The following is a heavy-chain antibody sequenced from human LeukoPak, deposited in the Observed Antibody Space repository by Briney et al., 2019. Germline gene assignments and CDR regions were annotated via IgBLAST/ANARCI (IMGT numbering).Heavy chain of an antibody. Sequence: PGESLRLSCAASGFSFSTYNMNWVRQAPGKGLEWVSSITTSSTYIYYADSVKGRFTISRDNAKNSLYLQMNSLRAEDTAVYYCAVRYSGSWYLFDYWGQGTLVTVSS. V-gene: IGHV3-21*01. CDR2: ITTSSTYI. J-gene: IGHJ4*02. CDR3: AVRYSGSWYLFDY. CDR1: GFSFSTYN. D-gene: IGHD6-13*01.